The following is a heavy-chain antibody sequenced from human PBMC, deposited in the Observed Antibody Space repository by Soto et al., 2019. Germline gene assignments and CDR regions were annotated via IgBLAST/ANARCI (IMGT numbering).Heavy chain of an antibody. CDR3: ARGKSSAFDI. CDR1: GDNVFRNGVA. Sequence: QVQLQQSGPGLVKPSQTLSLTCAISGDNVFRNGVAWNWVRQSPSRGLEWLGRTYYRAKWDNEYVAYLKGQATINVDTSNTLRSSRFLPVSPEDSAVYYCARGKSSAFDIWGQATVVIVS. CDR2: TYYRAKWDN. D-gene: IGHD6-6*01. J-gene: IGHJ3*02. V-gene: IGHV6-1*01.